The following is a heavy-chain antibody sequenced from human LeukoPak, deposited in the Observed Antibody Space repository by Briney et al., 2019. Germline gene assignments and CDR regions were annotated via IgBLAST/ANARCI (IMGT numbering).Heavy chain of an antibody. V-gene: IGHV3-23*01. CDR1: GFTFSSYA. D-gene: IGHD2-2*01. CDR3: AKAGDIVVVPAASYFDY. CDR2: ISGSGGST. Sequence: GGSLTLSCAASGFTFSSYAMSWVRQAPGKGLEWVSAISGSGGSTYYADSVKGRFTISRDNSKNTLYLKMNSLRAEDTAVYYCAKAGDIVVVPAASYFDYWGQGTLVTVSS. J-gene: IGHJ4*02.